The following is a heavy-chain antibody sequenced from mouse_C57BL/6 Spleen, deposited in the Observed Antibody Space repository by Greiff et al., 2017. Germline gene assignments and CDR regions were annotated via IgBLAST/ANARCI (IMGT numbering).Heavy chain of an antibody. CDR2: IYPGDGDT. CDR3: ARSGGLGRFFDY. J-gene: IGHJ2*01. D-gene: IGHD4-1*01. V-gene: IGHV1-80*01. Sequence: VQLQQSGAELVKPGASVKISCKASGYAFSSYWMNWVKQRPGKGLEWIGQIYPGDGDTNYNGKFKGKATLTADKSSSTAYMQLSSLTSEDSAVYFCARSGGLGRFFDYWGQGTTLTVSS. CDR1: GYAFSSYW.